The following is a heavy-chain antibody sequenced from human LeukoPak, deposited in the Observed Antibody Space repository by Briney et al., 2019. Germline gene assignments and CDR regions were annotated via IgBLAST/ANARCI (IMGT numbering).Heavy chain of an antibody. CDR1: GYTFTSYA. V-gene: IGHV1-3*01. J-gene: IGHJ3*01. CDR3: AGDKLYPVYLRN. Sequence: ASVKVSCKASGYTFTSYAMHWVRQAPGQRLEWMGWINAGNGNTKYSQKFQGRVTMTTDTSTSTAYMELRSLRSDDTAVYYCAGDKLYPVYLRNWGQGTMVTVSS. D-gene: IGHD5/OR15-5a*01. CDR2: INAGNGNT.